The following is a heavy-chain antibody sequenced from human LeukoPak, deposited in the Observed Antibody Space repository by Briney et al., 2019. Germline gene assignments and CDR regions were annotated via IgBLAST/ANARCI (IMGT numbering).Heavy chain of an antibody. Sequence: GGSLRLSCAASGFTFSDYWMSWVRQAPGKGPEWVANIKYDGREKWYVDSVKGRFTISRDNAKNSLYLQMNSLRAEDTAVYYCAREPVRMRFMDVWGKGTTVTVSS. V-gene: IGHV3-7*01. J-gene: IGHJ6*03. CDR3: AREPVRMRFMDV. CDR1: GFTFSDYW. CDR2: IKYDGREK.